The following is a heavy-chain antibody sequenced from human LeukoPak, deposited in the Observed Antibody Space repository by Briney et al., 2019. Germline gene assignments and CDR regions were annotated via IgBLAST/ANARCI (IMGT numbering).Heavy chain of an antibody. Sequence: SETLSLTCTVSGASVSSAGYYWSWIRQPPGGGLEWIGYVHYISNTNYNPSLKSRVTMSVNPSENQFSLKLNSVTAADTAMYYCARTQSQSGSYRYYFGYWGQGTLVTVSS. CDR2: VHYISNT. V-gene: IGHV4-61*08. CDR3: ARTQSQSGSYRYYFGY. J-gene: IGHJ4*02. CDR1: GASVSSAGYY. D-gene: IGHD1-26*01.